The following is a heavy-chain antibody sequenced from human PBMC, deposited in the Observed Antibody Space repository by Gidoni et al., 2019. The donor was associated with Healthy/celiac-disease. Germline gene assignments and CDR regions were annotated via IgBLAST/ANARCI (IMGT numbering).Heavy chain of an antibody. CDR1: GVHFSSCG. Sequence: QLVESGGRVVQPGRSLRLPCAASGVHFSSCGMPWVRQAPGKGLELVVVIWYEGSNKYYADSVKGRFTISRDNSKNTLYLQMNSLRAEDTAVYYCARDRVATIEGYFDYWGQGTLVTVSS. J-gene: IGHJ4*02. CDR2: IWYEGSNK. D-gene: IGHD5-12*01. V-gene: IGHV3-33*01. CDR3: ARDRVATIEGYFDY.